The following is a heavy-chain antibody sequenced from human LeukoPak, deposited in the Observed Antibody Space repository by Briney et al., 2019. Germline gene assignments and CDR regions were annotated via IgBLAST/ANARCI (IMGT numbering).Heavy chain of an antibody. J-gene: IGHJ4*02. D-gene: IGHD3-10*01. CDR3: ARAGDNYYGSGSYYRVYYFDY. V-gene: IGHV1-69*05. CDR2: IIPIFGKE. Sequence: ASVKVSCKASGGTFSSYAISWVRQAPGQGLEWMGGIIPIFGKENDSQNVQGRVTITTDESTSAAYMELSSLRSEDTAVYYCARAGDNYYGSGSYYRVYYFDYWGQGTLVTVSS. CDR1: GGTFSSYA.